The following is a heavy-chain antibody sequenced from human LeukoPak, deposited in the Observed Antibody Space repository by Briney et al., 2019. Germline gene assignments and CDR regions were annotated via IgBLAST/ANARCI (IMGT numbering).Heavy chain of an antibody. D-gene: IGHD3-22*01. CDR2: ISYDGSNK. J-gene: IGHJ4*02. Sequence: PGGPLRLSCAASGFTFSSYGMHWVRQAPGKGLEWVAVISYDGSNKYYADSVKGRFTISRDNSKNTLYLQMNSLRAEDTAVYYCAKDFKDSSAYYPGYWGQGTLVTVSS. CDR3: AKDFKDSSAYYPGY. CDR1: GFTFSSYG. V-gene: IGHV3-30*18.